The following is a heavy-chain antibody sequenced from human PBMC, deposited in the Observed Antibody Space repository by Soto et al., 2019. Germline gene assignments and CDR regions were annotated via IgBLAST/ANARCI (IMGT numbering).Heavy chain of an antibody. D-gene: IGHD2-2*01. Sequence: GGSLRLSCAASGFTFSDYGVSWVRQAPGKGLEWVSRISVGGTSDYADSVKGRFSVSRDNSRNTVSLLMNNLRGEDTAVYYCARGTGAEVDNNYFGPWGQGTMVTVSS. CDR1: GFTFSDYG. CDR3: ARGTGAEVDNNYFGP. V-gene: IGHV3-23*01. CDR2: ISVGGTS. J-gene: IGHJ5*02.